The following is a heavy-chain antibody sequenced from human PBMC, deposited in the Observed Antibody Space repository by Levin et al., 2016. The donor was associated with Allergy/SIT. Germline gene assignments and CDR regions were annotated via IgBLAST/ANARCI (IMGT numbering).Heavy chain of an antibody. D-gene: IGHD5-24*01. Sequence: SETLSLTCTVSGGSISSNSFYWGWIRQPPGRGLEWIGYIFYSGTAHYNPSLKGRVTMSVDTSKSQFSLTLSSVTAADTAVYYCARDPRPPNGYSYFDHWGQGALVTVSS. CDR1: GGSISSNSFY. CDR3: ARDPRPPNGYSYFDH. CDR2: IFYSGTA. J-gene: IGHJ4*02. V-gene: IGHV4-61*05.